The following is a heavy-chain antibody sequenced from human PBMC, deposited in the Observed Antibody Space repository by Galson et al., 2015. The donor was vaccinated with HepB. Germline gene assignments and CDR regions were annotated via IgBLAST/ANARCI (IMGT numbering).Heavy chain of an antibody. CDR3: AAASPIIHQGQKTPFDI. J-gene: IGHJ3*02. CDR2: ITTSSTYI. CDR1: GFTFSLYT. D-gene: IGHD3-3*01. V-gene: IGHV3-21*01. Sequence: SLRLSCAASGFTFSLYTMNWVRQAPGEGLEWVSSITTSSTYIFYADSVKGRFTISRDSATKSVYLQMNNLRAEDTALYYCAAASPIIHQGQKTPFDIWGQGTMVTVSS.